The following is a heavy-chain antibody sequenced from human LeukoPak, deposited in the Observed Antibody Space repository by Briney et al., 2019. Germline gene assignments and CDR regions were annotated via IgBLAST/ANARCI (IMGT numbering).Heavy chain of an antibody. CDR3: ASCESILWWWGDYYGMDV. J-gene: IGHJ6*02. CDR2: IGTSSTTI. CDR1: GFTFSSYT. Sequence: GGSLRLSCAASGFTFSSYTMNWVRQPPGKGLEWVSNIGTSSTTIYYADSVKGRFTISRDNAKNSLYLQMNSLRAEDTAVYYCASCESILWWWGDYYGMDVWGQGTTVTVSS. V-gene: IGHV3-48*04. D-gene: IGHD2-21*01.